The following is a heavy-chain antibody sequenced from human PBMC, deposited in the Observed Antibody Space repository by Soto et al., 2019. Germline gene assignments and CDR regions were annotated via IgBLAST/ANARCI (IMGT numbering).Heavy chain of an antibody. CDR2: IFINGNT. D-gene: IGHD1-26*01. J-gene: IGHJ4*02. CDR1: SGSVSTYY. CDR3: ARSGGSYNFDS. V-gene: IGHV4-4*07. Sequence: PSETLSLTCTVSSGSVSTYYWSWIRQPAGKGLEWIGRIFINGNTNYNPSLRSRVTMSVDTSKGQFSLNLTSVTAADTAVCFCARSGGSYNFDSWGQGILVTVSS.